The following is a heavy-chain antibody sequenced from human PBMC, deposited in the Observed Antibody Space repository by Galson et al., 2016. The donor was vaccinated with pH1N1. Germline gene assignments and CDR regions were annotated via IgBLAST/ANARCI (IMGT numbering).Heavy chain of an antibody. CDR2: ITFTGGST. CDR3: AEARATGIVNTGDFDY. J-gene: IGHJ4*02. CDR1: GFTFRNYG. D-gene: IGHD1-14*01. V-gene: IGHV3-23*01. Sequence: SLRLSCAASGFTFRNYGMSWVRQAPGKGLEWVSAITFTGGSTYYADDVKGRFTISRDTSKNTLYLQMNSLRVEDTAVYYCAEARATGIVNTGDFDYWGQGTLVTVSS.